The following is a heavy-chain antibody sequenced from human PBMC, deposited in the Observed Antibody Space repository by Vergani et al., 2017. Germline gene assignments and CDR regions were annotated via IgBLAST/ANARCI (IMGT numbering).Heavy chain of an antibody. J-gene: IGHJ3*02. D-gene: IGHD6-19*01. CDR3: ARVDSSGWYDAFDI. V-gene: IGHV4-31*03. Sequence: QVQLQESGPGLVKPSQTLSLTCTVSGGSISSGVYYWSWIRQHPGKGLEWIGYIYYSGSTYYNPSLKSRVTISVDTSKNQFSLKLSSVTAADTAVYYCARVDSSGWYDAFDIWGQGTMVTVSS. CDR1: GGSISSGVYY. CDR2: IYYSGST.